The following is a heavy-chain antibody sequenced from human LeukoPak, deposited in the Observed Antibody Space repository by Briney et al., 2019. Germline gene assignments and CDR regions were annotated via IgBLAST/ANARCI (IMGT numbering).Heavy chain of an antibody. CDR3: ARTYYSGSGSYYPHNYFDY. V-gene: IGHV3-30-3*01. CDR2: TSYDGTIN. D-gene: IGHD3-10*01. Sequence: GGSLRLSCEATGFTFSSYAMHWARQAPGKGLEWVGITSYDGTINYYVDSVKGRFTISRDNSKNTVYLQMNSLRVEDTAVYYCARTYYSGSGSYYPHNYFDYWGQGTLVAVSS. J-gene: IGHJ4*02. CDR1: GFTFSSYA.